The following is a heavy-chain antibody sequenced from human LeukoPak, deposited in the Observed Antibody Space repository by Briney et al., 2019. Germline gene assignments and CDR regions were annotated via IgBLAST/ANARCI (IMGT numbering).Heavy chain of an antibody. CDR3: AREGYSYYYYYMDV. CDR1: GVAFNIYW. V-gene: IGHV3-7*01. D-gene: IGHD1-1*01. J-gene: IGHJ6*03. Sequence: PGGALRLSCAASGVAFNIYWMSWVRQAPGKGLEWVAHIKEDGREKYNVDTVRGGFTISRANAKNSLYLQMNSLRAEDTAVYSCAREGYSYYYYYMDVWGKGTPVTVSS. CDR2: IKEDGREK.